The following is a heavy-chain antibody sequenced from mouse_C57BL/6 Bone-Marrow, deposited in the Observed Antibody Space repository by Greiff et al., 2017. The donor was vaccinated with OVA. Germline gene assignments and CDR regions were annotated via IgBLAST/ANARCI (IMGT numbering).Heavy chain of an antibody. V-gene: IGHV5-6*01. J-gene: IGHJ2*01. CDR2: ISSGGSYT. D-gene: IGHD1-1*01. CDR1: GFTFSSYG. Sequence: EVQRVESGGDLVKPGGSLKLSCAASGFTFSSYGMSWVRQTPDKRLEWVATISSGGSYTYYPDSVKGRFTISRDNAKNTLYLQMSSLKSEDTAMYYCARITTVERVFYYFDYWGQGTTLTVSS. CDR3: ARITTVERVFYYFDY.